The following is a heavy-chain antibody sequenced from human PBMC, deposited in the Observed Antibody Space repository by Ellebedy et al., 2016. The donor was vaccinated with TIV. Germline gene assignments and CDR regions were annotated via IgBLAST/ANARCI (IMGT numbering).Heavy chain of an antibody. CDR3: AKDFIYGDYADY. CDR1: GFTFSSYA. V-gene: IGHV3-23*01. CDR2: ISGSGGRT. J-gene: IGHJ4*02. Sequence: GESLKISCAASGFTFSSYAMSWVRQAPGKGLEWVSSISGSGGRTYYAGSVKGRFTISRDNSKHTLNLRMNSLRAEDTAVYYCAKDFIYGDYADYWGQGTLVTVSS. D-gene: IGHD4-17*01.